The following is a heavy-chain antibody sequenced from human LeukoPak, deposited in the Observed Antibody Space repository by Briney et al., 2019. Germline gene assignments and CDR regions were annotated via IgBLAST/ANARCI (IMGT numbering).Heavy chain of an antibody. J-gene: IGHJ3*02. CDR1: GFTFSSYG. D-gene: IGHD6-19*01. Sequence: GGSLRLSCAASGFTFSSYGMSWVRQAPGKGLEWVSAISGSGGSTYYADSVKGRFTISRDNSKNTLYLQMNSLRAEDTAVYYCAKRIAVVGGAFDIWGQGTMVTVSS. V-gene: IGHV3-23*01. CDR2: ISGSGGST. CDR3: AKRIAVVGGAFDI.